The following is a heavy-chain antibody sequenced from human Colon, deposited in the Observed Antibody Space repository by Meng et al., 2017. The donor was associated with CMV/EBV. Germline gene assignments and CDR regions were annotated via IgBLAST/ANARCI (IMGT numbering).Heavy chain of an antibody. CDR1: GFTFSAYP. Sequence: LSCAASGFTFSAYPIRWVRQAPRKGLEWVAIISHDGRNKYYAQSVKGRFTISRDNSQNTVNLQMNSLRGDDTALYYCARASNSSFDPWGQGTLVTVSS. J-gene: IGHJ5*02. CDR3: ARASNSSFDP. CDR2: ISHDGRNK. V-gene: IGHV3-30*04. D-gene: IGHD4-11*01.